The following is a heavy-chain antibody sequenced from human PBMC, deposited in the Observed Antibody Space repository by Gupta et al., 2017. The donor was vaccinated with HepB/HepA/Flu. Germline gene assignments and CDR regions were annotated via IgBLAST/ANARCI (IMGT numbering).Heavy chain of an antibody. V-gene: IGHV3-33*01. Sequence: QVQLVESGGGVVQPGRSLRLSCAASGFTFRNYGMHWVRQAPGKGLEWVAVIWHDGSNKYHAESVKGRFTISRDNSKNTLYLQMNSLRAEDTAVYYCVSEMVYAILESWGQGTLVTVSS. CDR1: GFTFRNYG. J-gene: IGHJ4*02. CDR2: IWHDGSNK. D-gene: IGHD2-8*01. CDR3: VSEMVYAILES.